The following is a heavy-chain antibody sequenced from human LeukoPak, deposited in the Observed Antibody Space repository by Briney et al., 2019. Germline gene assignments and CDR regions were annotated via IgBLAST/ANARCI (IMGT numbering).Heavy chain of an antibody. D-gene: IGHD3-22*01. CDR1: GYTLTELS. J-gene: IGHJ3*02. CDR3: ATGYYDSSGYYFNAFDI. Sequence: ASVKVSGKVSGYTLTELSMHWVRQAPGKGLEWMGGFDPEDGETIYAQKFQGRVTMTEDTSTDTAYMELSSLRSEDPAVYYCATGYYDSSGYYFNAFDIWGQGKMVTVSS. V-gene: IGHV1-24*01. CDR2: FDPEDGET.